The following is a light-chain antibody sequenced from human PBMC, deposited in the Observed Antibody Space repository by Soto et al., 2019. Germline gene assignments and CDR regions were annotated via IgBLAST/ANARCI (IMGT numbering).Light chain of an antibody. CDR1: QGIRRG. J-gene: IGKJ4*01. Sequence: AIQLTQSPSSLSASVGDRLTITCRAGQGIRRGLAWYQQKPGKAPKLLIYDVSSLESGVPSRFSGSGSGTDFTLTISSLQPEDFATYFCQQFNNYPLTFGGGTKVEIK. CDR2: DVS. V-gene: IGKV1D-13*01. CDR3: QQFNNYPLT.